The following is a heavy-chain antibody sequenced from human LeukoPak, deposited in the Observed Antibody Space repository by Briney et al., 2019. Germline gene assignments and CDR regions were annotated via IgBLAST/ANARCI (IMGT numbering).Heavy chain of an antibody. CDR2: IREKANNYAT. V-gene: IGHV3-73*01. CDR3: TSSSGSRYDDAMNM. J-gene: IGHJ3*02. Sequence: GGSLRLSCAASGFTFSASPRYWVRQASGKGLEWIGRIREKANNYATTYARSVKGRLRRSRKEAEKKAYMQMNSVKTEDTAVYYCTSSSGSRYDDAMNMWGQGTMVTVSS. D-gene: IGHD2-15*01. CDR1: GFTFSASP.